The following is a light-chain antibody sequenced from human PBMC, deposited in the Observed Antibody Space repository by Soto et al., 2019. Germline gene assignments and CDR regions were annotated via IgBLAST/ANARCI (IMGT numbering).Light chain of an antibody. V-gene: IGLV2-11*01. CDR1: SSDLGGYNY. Sequence: QSALTQPRSVSGSPGQSVTISCTGTSSDLGGYNYVSWYQLHPGTAPKLMIYDVSKRPSGVPDRFSGSKSGNTASLTISGLQAEDEADYYCCSYAGSYTWVFGGGTKLTVL. J-gene: IGLJ3*02. CDR2: DVS. CDR3: CSYAGSYTWV.